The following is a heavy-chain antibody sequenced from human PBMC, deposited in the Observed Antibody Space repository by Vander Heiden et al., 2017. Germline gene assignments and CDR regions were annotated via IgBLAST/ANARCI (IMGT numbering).Heavy chain of an antibody. CDR1: GYTSTRYY. CDR3: ARDQTFYGDFDY. V-gene: IGHV1-46*01. J-gene: IGHJ4*02. D-gene: IGHD4-17*01. CDR2: INPSGGST. Sequence: HVQLVHSGAEVTKPGPSVTVSCQASGYTSTRYYPHWVQQPPGQGLEWRGIINPSGGSTSYAQKFQGSVTMTRDTSTSTVYMELSSLRSEDTAVYYCARDQTFYGDFDYWGQGTLVTVSS.